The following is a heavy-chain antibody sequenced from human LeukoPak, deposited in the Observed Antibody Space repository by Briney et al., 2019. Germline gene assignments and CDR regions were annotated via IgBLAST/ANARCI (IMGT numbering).Heavy chain of an antibody. D-gene: IGHD6-13*01. CDR2: IRSKAYGGTT. Sequence: GGSLRLSCTASGFTFGDYAMSWFRQAPGKGLEWVGFIRSKAYGGTTEYAASVKGRFTISRDDSKSIAYLQMNSLKNEDTAVYYCTREIDGYSSSWYLSAFDVWGQGTMVTVSS. CDR3: TREIDGYSSSWYLSAFDV. CDR1: GFTFGDYA. V-gene: IGHV3-49*03. J-gene: IGHJ3*01.